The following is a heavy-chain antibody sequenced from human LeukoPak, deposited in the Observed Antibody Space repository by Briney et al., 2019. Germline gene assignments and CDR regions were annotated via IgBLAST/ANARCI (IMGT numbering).Heavy chain of an antibody. J-gene: IGHJ3*02. CDR1: GGSISSYY. V-gene: IGHV4-59*08. Sequence: SETLSLTCTVSGGSISSYYWSWIRQPPGKGLEWIGYIYYSGSTNYNPSLKSRVTISVDTSKNQFSLKLSSVTAADTAVYYCARRNPLWFGDFRRAFDIWGQGTMVTVSS. CDR3: ARRNPLWFGDFRRAFDI. CDR2: IYYSGST. D-gene: IGHD3-10*01.